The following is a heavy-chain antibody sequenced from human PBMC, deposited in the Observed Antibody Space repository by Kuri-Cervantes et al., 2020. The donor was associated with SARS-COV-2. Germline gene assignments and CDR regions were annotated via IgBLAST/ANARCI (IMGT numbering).Heavy chain of an antibody. CDR1: RFTFHTYW. J-gene: IGHJ3*01. CDR3: ARNRLFVTVPAAGTFDL. V-gene: IGHV3-7*01. D-gene: IGHD2-2*01. Sequence: GGSLRLSCTASRFTFHTYWMSWVRQAPGKGLEWVANIRQDGSEMFYADSAKGRFTISRGDADNSVYLQMNSLRAEDTAVYYCARNRLFVTVPAAGTFDLWGQGTMVTVSS. CDR2: IRQDGSEM.